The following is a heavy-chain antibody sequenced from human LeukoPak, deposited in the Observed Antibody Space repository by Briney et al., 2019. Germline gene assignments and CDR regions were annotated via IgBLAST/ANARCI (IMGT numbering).Heavy chain of an antibody. V-gene: IGHV4-4*07. Sequence: SETLSLTCTVSGGSISSYYWSWIRQPAGKGLEWIGRIYTSGSTNYNPSLKSRVTMSVDTSKNQFSLKLSSVTAADTAVYYRARARPGIAAAGAITDAFDIWGQGTMVTVSS. CDR1: GGSISSYY. CDR2: IYTSGST. D-gene: IGHD6-13*01. J-gene: IGHJ3*02. CDR3: ARARPGIAAAGAITDAFDI.